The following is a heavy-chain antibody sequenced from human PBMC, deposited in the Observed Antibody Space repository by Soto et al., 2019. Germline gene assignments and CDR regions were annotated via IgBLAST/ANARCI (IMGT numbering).Heavy chain of an antibody. Sequence: QVQLVQSGAEVNKPGSSVKVSCKASGGTFSSYSINWLRQAPGQGLEWMGEIIPIFGTANYAQKFQGRVTITADESTSTAYMELSSLRSEDTAVYYCARAGGRHSGGIDYWGQGTLVTVSS. CDR2: IIPIFGTA. J-gene: IGHJ4*02. CDR3: ARAGGRHSGGIDY. V-gene: IGHV1-69*01. D-gene: IGHD1-26*01. CDR1: GGTFSSYS.